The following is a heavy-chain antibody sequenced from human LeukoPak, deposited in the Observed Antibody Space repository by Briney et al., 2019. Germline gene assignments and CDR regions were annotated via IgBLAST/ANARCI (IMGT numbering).Heavy chain of an antibody. CDR3: AREPYDFWSGYYPYYFDY. D-gene: IGHD3-3*01. Sequence: QPGRSLRLSCAASGFTFSSYAMHWVHQAPGKGLEWVSYISSSSSTIYYADSVKGRFTIPRDNAKNSLYLQMNSLRAEDTAVYHCAREPYDFWSGYYPYYFDYWGQGTLVTVSS. V-gene: IGHV3-48*01. CDR1: GFTFSSYA. J-gene: IGHJ4*02. CDR2: ISSSSSTI.